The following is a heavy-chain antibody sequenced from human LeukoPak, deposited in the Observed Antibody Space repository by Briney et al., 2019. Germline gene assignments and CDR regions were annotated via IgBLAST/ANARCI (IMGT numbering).Heavy chain of an antibody. CDR1: GFTFSSYG. D-gene: IGHD3/OR15-3a*01. J-gene: IGHJ4*02. CDR2: IRYDGSNK. Sequence: PGGSLRLSCAASGFTFSSYGMHWVRQAPGKGLEWVAFIRYDGSNKYYADSVKGRFTISRDNSKNTLYLQMNSLRAEDTAVYYCAKIPPFGLEDSYKFDYWGQGTLVTVSS. CDR3: AKIPPFGLEDSYKFDY. V-gene: IGHV3-30*02.